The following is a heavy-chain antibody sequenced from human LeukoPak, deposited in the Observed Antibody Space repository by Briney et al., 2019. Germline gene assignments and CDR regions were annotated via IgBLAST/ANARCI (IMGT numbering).Heavy chain of an antibody. CDR1: GFTLSNAW. CDR2: IKSKTDGGTT. V-gene: IGHV3-15*01. Sequence: GGSLRLSCAASGFTLSNAWMSWVRQAPGKGLEWVGRIKSKTDGGTTDYAAPVKGRFTISRDDSKNTLYLQMNSLKTEDTAVYYCTTDILYYGSGIYYYYGMDVWGQGTTVTVSS. CDR3: TTDILYYGSGIYYYYGMDV. D-gene: IGHD3-10*01. J-gene: IGHJ6*02.